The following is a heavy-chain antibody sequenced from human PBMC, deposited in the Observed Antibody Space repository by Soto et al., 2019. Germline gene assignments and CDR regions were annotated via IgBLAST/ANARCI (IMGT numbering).Heavy chain of an antibody. CDR1: GFTFSSYA. V-gene: IGHV3-30-3*01. CDR2: ISYDGSNK. Sequence: QVQLVESGGGVVQPGRSLRLSCAASGFTFSSYAMHWVRQAPGKGLEWVAVISYDGSNKYYADSVKGRFTISRDNSKNTLYQQMNSVRAEDTAVYYCARDPRKNLPYYYGSGSYYFYWGQGTLVTVSS. J-gene: IGHJ4*02. CDR3: ARDPRKNLPYYYGSGSYYFY. D-gene: IGHD3-10*01.